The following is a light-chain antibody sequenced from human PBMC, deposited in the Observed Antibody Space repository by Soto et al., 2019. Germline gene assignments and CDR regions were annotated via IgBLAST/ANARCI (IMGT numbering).Light chain of an antibody. CDR3: SAYRSSSTLYI. CDR1: SSDVGGYKY. CDR2: DVS. J-gene: IGLJ1*01. Sequence: QSVLTQPASVSGSPGQSITISCTGTSSDVGGYKYVSCYQQHPGKAPKLMIYDVSNRPSGVSNRFSGSKSGNTASLTISGLQAGDEADYYCSAYRSSSTLYIFGSGTKVTVL. V-gene: IGLV2-14*01.